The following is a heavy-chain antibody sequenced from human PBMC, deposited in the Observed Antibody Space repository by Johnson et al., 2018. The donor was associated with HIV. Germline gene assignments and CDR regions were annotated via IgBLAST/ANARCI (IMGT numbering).Heavy chain of an antibody. CDR1: GFTFSSYW. V-gene: IGHV3-7*01. CDR3: ARDSGSSGWYVAFDI. J-gene: IGHJ3*02. Sequence: VQLVESGGGLVQPGGSLRLSCTASGFTFSSYWMSWVLQAPGKGLEWVANINQDGSEKYYVDSVKGRFTISRDNAKNSLYLQMNSLRAEDTAVYFCARDSGSSGWYVAFDIWGQGTMVTVSS. D-gene: IGHD6-19*01. CDR2: INQDGSEK.